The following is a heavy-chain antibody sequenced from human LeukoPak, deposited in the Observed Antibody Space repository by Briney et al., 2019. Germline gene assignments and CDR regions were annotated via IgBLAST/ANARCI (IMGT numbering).Heavy chain of an antibody. CDR1: RYTLTELS. D-gene: IGHD6-6*01. Sequence: GASVKVSCKVSRYTLTELSMHWVRQAPGKGLEWMGGFDPEDGETIYAQKFQGRVTMTEDTSTDTAYMELSSLRSEDTAVYYCATDAFSGSSSFIPWGQGTLVTVSS. CDR2: FDPEDGET. V-gene: IGHV1-24*01. J-gene: IGHJ5*02. CDR3: ATDAFSGSSSFIP.